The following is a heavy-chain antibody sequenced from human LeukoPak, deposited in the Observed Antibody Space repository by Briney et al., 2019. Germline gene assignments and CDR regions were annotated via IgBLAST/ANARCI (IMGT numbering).Heavy chain of an antibody. J-gene: IGHJ4*02. CDR2: IYHSGST. Sequence: SETLSLTCAVYGGSFSGYYWSWIRQPPGKGLEWIGEIYHSGSTNYNPSLKSRVTISVDTSKNQFSLKLTSVTAAGTAVYYCARSYGSSVYAYWGQGTLVTVSS. CDR3: ARSYGSSVYAY. V-gene: IGHV4-34*01. CDR1: GGSFSGYY. D-gene: IGHD2/OR15-2a*01.